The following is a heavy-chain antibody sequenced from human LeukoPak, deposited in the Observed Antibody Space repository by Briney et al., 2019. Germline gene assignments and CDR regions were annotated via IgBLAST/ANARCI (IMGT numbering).Heavy chain of an antibody. CDR1: ADSISGYY. V-gene: IGHV4-59*08. CDR3: ARHASGWVGEFDY. D-gene: IGHD6-19*01. J-gene: IGHJ4*02. CDR2: IDYSGNT. Sequence: PSETLSLTCTVSADSISGYYWSWIRQPPGKGLEWIGHIDYSGNTDHNPSLRSRLSISVDTSKNQFSLKLSSVTAADTAVYYCARHASGWVGEFDYWGQGTLVTVSS.